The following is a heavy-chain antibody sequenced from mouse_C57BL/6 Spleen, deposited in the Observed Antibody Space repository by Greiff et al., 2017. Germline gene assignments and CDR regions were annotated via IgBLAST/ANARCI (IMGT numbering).Heavy chain of an antibody. Sequence: VQRVESGAELVKPGASVKISCKASGYAFSSYWMNWVKQRPGKGLEWIGQIYPGDGDTNYNGKFKGKATLTADKSSSTAYMQLSSLTSEDSAVYFCARSGAYYSNSFAYWGQGTLVTVSA. CDR1: GYAFSSYW. CDR2: IYPGDGDT. J-gene: IGHJ3*01. V-gene: IGHV1-80*01. CDR3: ARSGAYYSNSFAY. D-gene: IGHD2-5*01.